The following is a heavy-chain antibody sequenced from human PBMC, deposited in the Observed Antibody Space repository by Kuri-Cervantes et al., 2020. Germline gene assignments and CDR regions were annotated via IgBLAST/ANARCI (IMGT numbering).Heavy chain of an antibody. D-gene: IGHD2-15*01. J-gene: IGHJ2*01. Sequence: SVKVSCRASGGTFSSYAISWVRQPPGQGLEWMGGIIPIFGTANYAQKFQGRVTITADESTSTAYMELNSLKVEDTAVYFCAKGLLSLWYFALWGRGTLVTVSS. CDR1: GGTFSSYA. CDR2: IIPIFGTA. CDR3: AKGLLSLWYFAL. V-gene: IGHV1-69*13.